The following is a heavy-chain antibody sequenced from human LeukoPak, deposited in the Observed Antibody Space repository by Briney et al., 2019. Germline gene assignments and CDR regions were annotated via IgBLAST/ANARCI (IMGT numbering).Heavy chain of an antibody. D-gene: IGHD6-19*01. CDR3: AKVISQWLVSDFDY. J-gene: IGHJ4*02. V-gene: IGHV3-38-3*01. CDR1: GFTVSSNE. CDR2: ISGGST. Sequence: GGSLRLSCAASGFTVSSNEMSWVRQAPGKGLEWVSSISGGSTYYADSVKGRFTISRDNSKNTLYLQMNSLRAEDTAVYYCAKVISQWLVSDFDYWGQGTLVTVSS.